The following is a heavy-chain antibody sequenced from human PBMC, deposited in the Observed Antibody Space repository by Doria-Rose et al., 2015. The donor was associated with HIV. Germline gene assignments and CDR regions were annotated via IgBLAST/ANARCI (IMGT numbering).Heavy chain of an antibody. Sequence: QESGPVLVKPTETLTLTCTVSGVSLSSPGMGVSWIRQPPGKALEWLANIFSDDERSYKTSRKSRLTIARGTSKSQVVLTMTDMDPVDTATYYCARIKSSRWYHKYYFDFWGQGTLAIVSA. V-gene: IGHV2-26*01. CDR1: GVSLSSPGMG. CDR2: IFSDDER. D-gene: IGHD6-13*01. J-gene: IGHJ4*02. CDR3: ARIKSSRWYHKYYFDF.